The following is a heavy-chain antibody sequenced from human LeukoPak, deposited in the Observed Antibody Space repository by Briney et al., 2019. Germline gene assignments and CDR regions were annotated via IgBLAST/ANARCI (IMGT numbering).Heavy chain of an antibody. CDR2: IKQGGSEK. CDR3: AREDIAAAPDY. CDR1: GFTFSSYW. V-gene: IGHV3-7*01. Sequence: GGSLRLSCAASGFTFSSYWMSWVRQAPGRGLEWVANIKQGGSEKYYVDSVKGRFTISRDNAKNSLYLQMNSLRAEDTAVYYCAREDIAAAPDYWGQGTLVTVSS. J-gene: IGHJ4*02. D-gene: IGHD6-13*01.